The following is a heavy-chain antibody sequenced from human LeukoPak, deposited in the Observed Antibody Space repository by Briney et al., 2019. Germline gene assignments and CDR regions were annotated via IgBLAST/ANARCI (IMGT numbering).Heavy chain of an antibody. CDR1: GGSISSGGYY. Sequence: SETLSLTCTVSGGSISSGGYYWSWIRQHPGKGLEWIGYIYYSGSTYYNPSLKSRVTISVDTSKNQFSLKQSSVTAADTAVYYCARRRPEVGSPPLGYYYYGMDVWGQGTTVTVSS. CDR2: IYYSGST. V-gene: IGHV4-31*03. D-gene: IGHD1-26*01. J-gene: IGHJ6*02. CDR3: ARRRPEVGSPPLGYYYYGMDV.